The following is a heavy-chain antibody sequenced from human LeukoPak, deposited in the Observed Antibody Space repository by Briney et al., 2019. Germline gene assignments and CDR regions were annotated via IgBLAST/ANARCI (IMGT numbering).Heavy chain of an antibody. Sequence: GGSLRLSCAASGFTVSSNYMSWVRQAPGKGLEWVSVIYSGGSTYYADSVKGRFTISRDNSKNTLYLQMNSLRAEDTAVYYCARTFPGSTRDDYWGQGTLVTVSS. J-gene: IGHJ4*02. V-gene: IGHV3-66*01. CDR2: IYSGGST. CDR3: ARTFPGSTRDDY. D-gene: IGHD2-2*01. CDR1: GFTVSSNY.